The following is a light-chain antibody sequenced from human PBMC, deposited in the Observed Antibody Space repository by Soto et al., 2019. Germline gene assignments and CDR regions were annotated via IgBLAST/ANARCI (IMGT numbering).Light chain of an antibody. Sequence: EIVMTQSPATLSVSPRERPTLSCRASESVSNNLAWYKQKPGLAPSLLIYGASTRAPGIPARFSGSGSGTEFTLTIRSLQSEDFTVYSCLQYHNLWAVGQGTKVEIK. V-gene: IGKV3-15*01. CDR2: GAS. CDR3: LQYHNLWA. CDR1: ESVSNN. J-gene: IGKJ1*01.